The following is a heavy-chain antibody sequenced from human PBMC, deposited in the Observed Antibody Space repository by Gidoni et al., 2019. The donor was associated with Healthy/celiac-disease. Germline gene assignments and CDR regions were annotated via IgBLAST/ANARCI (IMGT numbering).Heavy chain of an antibody. CDR3: AKDSISEGYCSSTSCYSDYFDY. CDR1: GFTFRSYG. CDR2: ISYDGSNK. J-gene: IGHJ4*02. V-gene: IGHV3-30*18. Sequence: QVQLVESGGGVVQPGRSLRLSCAASGFTFRSYGMHWVRQAPGKGLEWVAVISYDGSNKYYADSVKGRFTISRDNSKNTLYLQMNSLRAEDTAVYYCAKDSISEGYCSSTSCYSDYFDYWGQGTLVTVSS. D-gene: IGHD2-2*01.